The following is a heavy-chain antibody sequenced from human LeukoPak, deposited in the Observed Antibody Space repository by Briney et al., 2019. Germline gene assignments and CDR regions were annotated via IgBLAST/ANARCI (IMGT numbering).Heavy chain of an antibody. CDR1: GYSISSGYY. CDR2: IYRSGST. CDR3: ARQSSGGFDP. V-gene: IGHV4-38-2*01. J-gene: IGHJ5*02. Sequence: SETLSLTCAVSGYSISSGYYWGGVRQPPGKGLEWIGSIYRSGSTYYNPSLKSRVTISVDTSKNQFSLKLSSVTAADTAVYYCARQSSGGFDPWGQGTLVTVSS. D-gene: IGHD3-10*01.